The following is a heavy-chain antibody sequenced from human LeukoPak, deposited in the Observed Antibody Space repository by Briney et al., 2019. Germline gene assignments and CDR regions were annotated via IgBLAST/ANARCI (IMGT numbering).Heavy chain of an antibody. CDR3: ARVGGSYYGPASTMDY. CDR2: INAGNGNT. D-gene: IGHD1-26*01. Sequence: GASVKVSCKASGYTFTSYAMHWVRQAPGQRLEWMGWINAGNGNTKYSQKFQGRVTITRDTSASTAYMELSSLRSEDTAVYYCARVGGSYYGPASTMDYWGQGTLVTVSS. J-gene: IGHJ4*02. V-gene: IGHV1-3*01. CDR1: GYTFTSYA.